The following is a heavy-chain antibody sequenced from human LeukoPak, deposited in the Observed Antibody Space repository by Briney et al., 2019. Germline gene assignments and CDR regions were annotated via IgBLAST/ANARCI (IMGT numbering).Heavy chain of an antibody. CDR2: IKGDGSHT. J-gene: IGHJ4*02. D-gene: IGHD3-3*01. Sequence: GGSLRLSCAASGFTFSNYWMHWVRQAPGKGLVWVSRIKGDGSHTIYADSVKGRFTISRDTSLYLQMDRLRAEDTAVYYCAKEIGWSGYRPCYFDSWGQGTLVTVSS. CDR3: AKEIGWSGYRPCYFDS. V-gene: IGHV3-74*01. CDR1: GFTFSNYW.